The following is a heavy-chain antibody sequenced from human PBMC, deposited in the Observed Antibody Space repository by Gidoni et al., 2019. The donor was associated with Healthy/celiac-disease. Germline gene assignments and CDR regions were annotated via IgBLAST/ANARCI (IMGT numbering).Heavy chain of an antibody. J-gene: IGHJ6*04. D-gene: IGHD3-9*01. CDR3: ARGGILTGIPYYYYGMDV. Sequence: AISWVRQAPGQGLEWMGGIIPIFGTANYAQKFQGRVTITADESTSTAYMELSSLRSEDTAVYYCARGGILTGIPYYYYGMDVWGKGTTVTVSS. V-gene: IGHV1-69*01. CDR1: A. CDR2: IIPIFGTA.